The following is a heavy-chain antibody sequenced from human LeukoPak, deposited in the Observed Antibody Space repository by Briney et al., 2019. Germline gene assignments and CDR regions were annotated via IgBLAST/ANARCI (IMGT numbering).Heavy chain of an antibody. CDR2: ISGSGGST. J-gene: IGHJ6*03. CDR1: GFSFTSSH. V-gene: IGHV3-23*01. Sequence: GGSLRLSCVASGFSFTSSHMTWVRQAPGKGLEWVSAISGSGGSTYYADSVKGRFTISRDNSKNTLYLQMNSLRDEDTAVYYCARDPYSGSYGDYYYYYMDVWGKGTTVTISS. D-gene: IGHD1-26*01. CDR3: ARDPYSGSYGDYYYYYMDV.